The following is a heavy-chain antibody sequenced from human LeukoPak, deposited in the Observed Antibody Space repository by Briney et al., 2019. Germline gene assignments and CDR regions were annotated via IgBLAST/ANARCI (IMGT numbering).Heavy chain of an antibody. J-gene: IGHJ4*02. Sequence: SETLSLTCAVYGGSFSGYYWSWIRQPPGKGLEWIGEINHSGSTNYNPSLKSRVTISVDTSKNQFSLKLGSVTAADTAVYYCATQILLCHYYWGQGTLVTVSS. V-gene: IGHV4-34*01. CDR2: INHSGST. CDR1: GGSFSGYY. CDR3: ATQILLCHYY. D-gene: IGHD3-10*01.